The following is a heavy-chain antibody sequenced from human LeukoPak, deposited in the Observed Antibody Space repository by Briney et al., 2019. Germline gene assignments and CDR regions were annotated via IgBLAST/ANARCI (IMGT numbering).Heavy chain of an antibody. CDR2: IYYSGST. Sequence: KSSETLSLTCTVSGGSIRSYYWSWIRQPPGKGLEWIGYIYYSGSTKYNPSLKSRATISVDTSKNQFSLKLSSVTAADTAVYYCASGSYYFDYWGQGTLVTVSS. CDR1: GGSIRSYY. J-gene: IGHJ4*02. CDR3: ASGSYYFDY. D-gene: IGHD1-26*01. V-gene: IGHV4-59*08.